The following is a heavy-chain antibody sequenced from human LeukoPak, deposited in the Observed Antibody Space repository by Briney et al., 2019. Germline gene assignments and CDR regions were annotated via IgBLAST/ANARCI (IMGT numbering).Heavy chain of an antibody. CDR2: ISGSDGRT. CDR3: AKGRLVPDY. Sequence: PGGSLRLSCVASGFTFSSYAMSWVRQAPGKGLEWVATISGSDGRTYYADSVRGRFTISRDNSKKPLYLQMNSLIAKDTGVYHCAKGRLVPDYWGPGILVTVSS. V-gene: IGHV3-23*01. CDR1: GFTFSSYA. D-gene: IGHD3-9*01. J-gene: IGHJ4*02.